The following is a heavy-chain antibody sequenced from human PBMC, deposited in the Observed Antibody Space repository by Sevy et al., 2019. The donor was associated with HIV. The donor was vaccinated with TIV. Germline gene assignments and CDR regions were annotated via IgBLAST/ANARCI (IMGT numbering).Heavy chain of an antibody. Sequence: GALRLSSAASGFTFSSYAMSWVRQAPGKGLEWVSDISGSGGSTYYADSVKGRFTISRDNSKNTLYLQMNSLRAEDTAVYYWARIVGDLFDYWGQGTLVTVSS. CDR2: ISGSGGST. D-gene: IGHD3-3*01. V-gene: IGHV3-23*01. CDR3: ARIVGDLFDY. J-gene: IGHJ4*02. CDR1: GFTFSSYA.